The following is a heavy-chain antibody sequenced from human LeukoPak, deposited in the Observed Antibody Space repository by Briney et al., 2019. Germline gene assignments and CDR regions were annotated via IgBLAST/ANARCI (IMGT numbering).Heavy chain of an antibody. J-gene: IGHJ6*03. V-gene: IGHV1-8*01. D-gene: IGHD3-3*01. CDR1: GYIFSSND. CDR3: ARSPADFRSGYRSESYYYYYMDV. CDR2: MNPNSGDT. Sequence: ASVKVSCKASGYIFSSNDINWVRQAAGQGREWMGWMNPNSGDTGYTQKFQGRVAMTRSTSITTAYMELSSLRSEDTAVYYCARSPADFRSGYRSESYYYYYMDVWGKGTTVTVSS.